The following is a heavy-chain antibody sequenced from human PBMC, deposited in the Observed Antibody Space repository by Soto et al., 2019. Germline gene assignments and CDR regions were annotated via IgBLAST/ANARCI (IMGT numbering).Heavy chain of an antibody. V-gene: IGHV3-23*01. D-gene: IGHD6-19*01. Sequence: EVQLLESGGGLVQPGGSLRLSCAASGFTFSSYAMSWVRQAPGKGLEWVSAISGSGGSTYYADSVKGRFTISRDNPKNTLYLQMNSLRAEDTAVYYCAKDGQPGSSGWYTVGYYFDYWGQGTLVTGSS. J-gene: IGHJ4*02. CDR3: AKDGQPGSSGWYTVGYYFDY. CDR1: GFTFSSYA. CDR2: ISGSGGST.